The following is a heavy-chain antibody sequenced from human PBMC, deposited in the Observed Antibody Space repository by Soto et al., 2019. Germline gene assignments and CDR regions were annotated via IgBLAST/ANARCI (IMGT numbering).Heavy chain of an antibody. CDR3: AKGVRSGWYYAFDI. V-gene: IGHV3-30*18. J-gene: IGHJ3*02. D-gene: IGHD6-19*01. CDR2: ISYDGSNK. Sequence: GESLKISCAASGFTFSSYGMHWVRQAPGKGLEWVAVISYDGSNKYYADSVKGRFTISRDNSKNTLYLQMNSLRAEDTAVYYCAKGVRSGWYYAFDIWGQGTMVTVSS. CDR1: GFTFSSYG.